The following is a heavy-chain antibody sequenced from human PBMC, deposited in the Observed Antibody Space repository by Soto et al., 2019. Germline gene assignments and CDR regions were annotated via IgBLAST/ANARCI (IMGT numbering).Heavy chain of an antibody. CDR1: GVSISSSNW. J-gene: IGHJ4*02. V-gene: IGHV4-4*02. CDR2: IYHSGDT. Sequence: LRRTLSLTCAVSGVSISSSNWWSWVRQPPGKGLEWIGEIYHSGDTNYNPSPKSRVTISVDKSKNQFSLKLNSVTAADTAVYYCASKYGSGSYYVDYWGQGTLVTVSS. D-gene: IGHD3-10*01. CDR3: ASKYGSGSYYVDY.